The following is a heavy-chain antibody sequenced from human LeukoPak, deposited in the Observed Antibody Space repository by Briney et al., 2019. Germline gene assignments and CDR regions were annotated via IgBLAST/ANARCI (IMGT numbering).Heavy chain of an antibody. Sequence: PGGSLRLSCAASGFTFSSYSMNWVRQAPGKGLEWVSYISSSSSTIYYADSVKGRFTISRDNAKNSLYLQMNSLRDEDTAVYYCARDHHYGSGSYKVDYWGQGTLVTVSS. CDR3: ARDHHYGSGSYKVDY. CDR1: GFTFSSYS. V-gene: IGHV3-48*02. CDR2: ISSSSSTI. D-gene: IGHD3-10*01. J-gene: IGHJ4*02.